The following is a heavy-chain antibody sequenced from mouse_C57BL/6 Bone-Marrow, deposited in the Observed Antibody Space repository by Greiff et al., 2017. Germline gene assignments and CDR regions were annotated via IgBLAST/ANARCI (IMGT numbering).Heavy chain of an antibody. Sequence: VQLQQPGAELAKPGAPVKLSCKASGYTFTSYWMHWVKQRPGQGLEWIGMIHPNSGSTNYNEKFTSKATLTVDKSSSTAYMQLSSLTSEDSAVYYCARGGYGSGKALAYWGQGTLVTVSA. J-gene: IGHJ3*01. CDR1: GYTFTSYW. D-gene: IGHD1-1*01. V-gene: IGHV1-64*01. CDR2: IHPNSGST. CDR3: ARGGYGSGKALAY.